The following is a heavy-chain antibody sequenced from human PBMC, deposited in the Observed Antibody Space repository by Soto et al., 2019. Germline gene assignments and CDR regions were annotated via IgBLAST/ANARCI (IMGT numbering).Heavy chain of an antibody. D-gene: IGHD3-10*01. CDR1: GGSISSSDW. CDR2: IYHSGST. CDR3: AREGYYGSGSYSRSLNWFDP. Sequence: PSETLSLTCAVSGGSISSSDWWSWVRQPPGKGLEWIGEIYHSGSTNYNPSLKSRVTISVDKSKNQFSLKLSSVTAADTAVYYCAREGYYGSGSYSRSLNWFDPWGQGP. J-gene: IGHJ5*02. V-gene: IGHV4-4*02.